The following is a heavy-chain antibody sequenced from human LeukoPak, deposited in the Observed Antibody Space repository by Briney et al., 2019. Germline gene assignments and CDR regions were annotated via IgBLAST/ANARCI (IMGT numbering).Heavy chain of an antibody. CDR3: ARDGVMAAAGFDY. J-gene: IGHJ4*02. Sequence: PGGSLRLSCAASGFTFSSYVMHWVRQAPGKGLEWVANIKQDGSEKYYVDSVKGRFTISRDNAKNSLYLQMNSLRAEDTAVYYCARDGVMAAAGFDYWGQGTLVTVSS. D-gene: IGHD6-13*01. CDR1: GFTFSSYV. V-gene: IGHV3-7*01. CDR2: IKQDGSEK.